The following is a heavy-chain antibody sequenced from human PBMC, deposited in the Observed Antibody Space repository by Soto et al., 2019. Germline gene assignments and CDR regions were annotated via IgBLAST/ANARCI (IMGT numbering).Heavy chain of an antibody. J-gene: IGHJ6*02. V-gene: IGHV4-59*01. CDR2: IYYSGST. CDR3: ARGGYAMDV. CDR1: GGFSSSYY. Sequence: SETLSLTCTVSGGFSSSYYWSWIRQPPGKGLELIGYIYYSGSTKYNPSLKSRVTISIDTSKNQFSLKLSSVTAADTAVYYCARGGYAMDVWGPGTTVTLSS.